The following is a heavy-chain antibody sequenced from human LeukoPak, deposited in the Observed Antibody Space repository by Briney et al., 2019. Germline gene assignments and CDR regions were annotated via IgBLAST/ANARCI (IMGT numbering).Heavy chain of an antibody. Sequence: SETLSLTCAVYGGSFSGYYWSWIRQPPGKGLEWIGAINHSGSTNYNPSLKSRVTISVDTSKNQFSLKLSSVTAADTAVYYCARGIKGSGWYYFDSWGQGTLVTVSS. J-gene: IGHJ4*02. D-gene: IGHD6-19*01. CDR3: ARGIKGSGWYYFDS. V-gene: IGHV4-34*01. CDR1: GGSFSGYY. CDR2: INHSGST.